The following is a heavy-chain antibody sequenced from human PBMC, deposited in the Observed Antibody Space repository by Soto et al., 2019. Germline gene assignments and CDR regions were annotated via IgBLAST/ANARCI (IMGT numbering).Heavy chain of an antibody. CDR3: AKGGEWFGELFALFFDY. Sequence: GGSLRLSCAASGFTFSSYGMHWVRQAPGKGLEWVAVISYDGSNKYYADSVKGRFTISRDNSKNTLYLQMNSLRAEDTAVYYCAKGGEWFGELFALFFDYWGQGTLVTVSS. J-gene: IGHJ4*02. V-gene: IGHV3-30*18. D-gene: IGHD3-10*01. CDR1: GFTFSSYG. CDR2: ISYDGSNK.